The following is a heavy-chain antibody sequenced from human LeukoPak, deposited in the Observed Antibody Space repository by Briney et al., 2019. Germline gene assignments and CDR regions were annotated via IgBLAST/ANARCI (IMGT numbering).Heavy chain of an antibody. Sequence: SETLSLTCTVSGGSISSYYWSWIRQPPGKGLEWIGYIYYSGSTNYNPSLKSRVTKSVDTSKNQFSLKLSSVTAADTAVYYCAREWELGAFDIWGQGTMVTVSS. J-gene: IGHJ3*02. V-gene: IGHV4-59*01. CDR1: GGSISSYY. CDR2: IYYSGST. D-gene: IGHD1-26*01. CDR3: AREWELGAFDI.